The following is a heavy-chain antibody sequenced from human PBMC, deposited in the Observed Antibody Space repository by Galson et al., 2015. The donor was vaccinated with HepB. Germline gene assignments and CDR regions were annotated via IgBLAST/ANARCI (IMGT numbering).Heavy chain of an antibody. CDR3: ARDREDGDSSVASDS. Sequence: SLRLSCAASGFTFSDYNMNWVRQAPGEGLEWVSFISASSATIHYADSVKGRFTISRSNARNSLYLQMNSLRADDTAVYYCARDREDGDSSVASDSWGQGTLVTVSS. CDR2: ISASSATI. CDR1: GFTFSDYN. J-gene: IGHJ4*02. D-gene: IGHD2-21*01. V-gene: IGHV3-48*01.